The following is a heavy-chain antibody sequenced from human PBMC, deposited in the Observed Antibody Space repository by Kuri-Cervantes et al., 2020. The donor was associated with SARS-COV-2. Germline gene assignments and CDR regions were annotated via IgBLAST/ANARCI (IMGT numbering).Heavy chain of an antibody. CDR1: GFTFSSYG. V-gene: IGHV3-33*01. CDR2: IWYDGSNK. D-gene: IGHD1-26*01. CDR3: ARVGLEWELPGVGWFDP. Sequence: GGSLRLSCAASGFTFSSYGMHWVRQAPGKGLEWVAVIWYDGSNKYYADSVKGRFTISRDNSKNTLYLQMNSLRAEDTAVYYCARVGLEWELPGVGWFDPWGQGTLVTVSS. J-gene: IGHJ5*02.